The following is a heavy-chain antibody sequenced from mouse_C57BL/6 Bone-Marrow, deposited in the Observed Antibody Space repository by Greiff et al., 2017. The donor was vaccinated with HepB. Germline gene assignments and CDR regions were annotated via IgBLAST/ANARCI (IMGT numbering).Heavy chain of an antibody. CDR1: GYTFTSYW. V-gene: IGHV1-5*01. CDR2: IYPGNSDT. Sequence: EVKVVESGTVLARPGASVKMSCKTSGYTFTSYWMHWVKQRPGQGLEWIGAIYPGNSDTSYNQKFKGKAKLTAVTSASTAYMELSSLTNEDSAVYYCTKGPSTVVAKVYFDYWGQGTTLTVSS. D-gene: IGHD1-1*01. CDR3: TKGPSTVVAKVYFDY. J-gene: IGHJ2*01.